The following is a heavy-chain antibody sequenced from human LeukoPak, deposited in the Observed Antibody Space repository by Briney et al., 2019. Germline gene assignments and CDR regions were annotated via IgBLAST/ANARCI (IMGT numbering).Heavy chain of an antibody. CDR2: ISSSSSYI. CDR1: GFTFSSYS. Sequence: GGSLRLSCAASGFTFSSYSMNWVRQAPGKGLEWVSSISSSSSYIYYADSVKGRFTISRDNAKNSLYLQMNSLRAEDTAVYYCARAMTTVSRYGMDVWGQGTTVTVSS. D-gene: IGHD4-17*01. CDR3: ARAMTTVSRYGMDV. V-gene: IGHV3-21*01. J-gene: IGHJ6*02.